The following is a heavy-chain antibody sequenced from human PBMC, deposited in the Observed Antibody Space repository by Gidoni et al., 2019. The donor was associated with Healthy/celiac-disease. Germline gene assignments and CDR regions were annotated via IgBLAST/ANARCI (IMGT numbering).Heavy chain of an antibody. V-gene: IGHV1-46*03. J-gene: IGHJ4*02. CDR2: INPSGGST. CDR1: GYTFTSYY. Sequence: QVQLVPSGAAGKKPGPSVKVSCKASGYTFTSYYLHWVGQAPGQGLEWMGIINPSGGSTSYAQKFQGRVTMTRDTSTSTVYMELSSLRSEDTAVYYCASPIVEMATTPFDYWGQGTLVTVSS. CDR3: ASPIVEMATTPFDY. D-gene: IGHD5-12*01.